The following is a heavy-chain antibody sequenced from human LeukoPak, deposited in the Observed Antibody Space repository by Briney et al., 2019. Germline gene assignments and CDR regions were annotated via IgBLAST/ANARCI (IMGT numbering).Heavy chain of an antibody. CDR1: GGSFSGYY. V-gene: IGHV4-34*01. CDR2: INHSGST. Sequence: KPSETLSLTCAVYGGSFSGYYWSWIRQPPGKGLEWIGEINHSGSTNYNPSLKSRVTISVDTSKNQFSLKLNSVTAADTAVYFCARVEDGYNYGDYWGQGTLVTVSS. J-gene: IGHJ4*02. CDR3: ARVEDGYNYGDY. D-gene: IGHD5-24*01.